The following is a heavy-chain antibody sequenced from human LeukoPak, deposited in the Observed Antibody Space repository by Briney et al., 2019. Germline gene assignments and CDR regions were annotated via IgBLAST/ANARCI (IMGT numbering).Heavy chain of an antibody. CDR3: ASGRGPISSTSCYRFCGTDV. D-gene: IGHD2-2*02. Sequence: GASVKVSFKASGYTFTSYYMHWVRQAPGQGLEWMGIINPSGGSTSYAQKFQGRVTMTRDTSTSTVYMELSSLRSEDTAVYYCASGRGPISSTSCYRFCGTDVWGQGTTVTVSS. CDR2: INPSGGST. J-gene: IGHJ6*02. CDR1: GYTFTSYY. V-gene: IGHV1-46*01.